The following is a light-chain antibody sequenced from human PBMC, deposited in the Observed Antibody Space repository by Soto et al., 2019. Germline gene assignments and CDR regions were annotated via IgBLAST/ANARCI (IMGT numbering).Light chain of an antibody. CDR1: QSINSW. CDR2: KAS. CDR3: QQYNSSLWP. J-gene: IGKJ1*01. V-gene: IGKV1-5*03. Sequence: DIQMTQSPSTLSASVGDRVTITCRASQSINSWLAWYQQKPGKAPKFLIYKASTLESGVPSRFIGSGSGTEFTLTISSLQPDEFPTYYCQQYNSSLWPFCQGTKVEIK.